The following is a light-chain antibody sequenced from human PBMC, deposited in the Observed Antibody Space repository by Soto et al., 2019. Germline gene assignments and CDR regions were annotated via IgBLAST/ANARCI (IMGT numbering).Light chain of an antibody. CDR3: QQSET. V-gene: IGKV3-20*01. CDR2: GAS. Sequence: ESVFTQGPGTMTLSPGERATLSCRASQSVSSSYLAWYQQKRGQAPRLLIYGASSRATGIPDRFSGSGSGTDFTLTISRLEPEDFAVYYCQQSETFGQGTKVDIK. CDR1: QSVSSSY. J-gene: IGKJ1*01.